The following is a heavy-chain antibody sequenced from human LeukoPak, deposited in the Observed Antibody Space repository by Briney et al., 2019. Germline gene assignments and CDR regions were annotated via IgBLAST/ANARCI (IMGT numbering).Heavy chain of an antibody. CDR3: AKDPSYYAGNSSPDY. CDR2: ISGDGGTT. J-gene: IGHJ4*02. D-gene: IGHD4-23*01. CDR1: GFTFNNFA. V-gene: IGHV3-43*02. Sequence: GGSLRLSCAASGFTFNNFAMHWVRQAPGKGLDWVSLISGDGGTTYYADSVRGRFTISRENTKNSLYLQMNSLRTEDTALYYCAKDPSYYAGNSSPDYWGQGTLVTVSS.